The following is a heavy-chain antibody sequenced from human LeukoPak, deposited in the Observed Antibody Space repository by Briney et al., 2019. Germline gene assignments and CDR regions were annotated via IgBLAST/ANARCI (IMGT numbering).Heavy chain of an antibody. CDR3: ARDKTGYYYGPFDC. J-gene: IGHJ4*02. CDR1: GFIFSNCW. V-gene: IGHV3-7*01. Sequence: GGSLILSCETSGFIFSNCWMTWVRQAPGKGLEWVANIKTDASEKYYADSVKGRFTISRDNSKNNLYLQMNSLRAEDTAVYYCARDKTGYYYGPFDCWGQGTLVTVSS. D-gene: IGHD3-22*01. CDR2: IKTDASEK.